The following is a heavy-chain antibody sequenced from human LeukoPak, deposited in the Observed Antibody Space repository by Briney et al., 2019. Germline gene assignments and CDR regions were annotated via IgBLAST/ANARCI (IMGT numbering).Heavy chain of an antibody. V-gene: IGHV1-69*06. CDR1: GGTFSSYA. CDR2: IIPIFGTA. Sequence: GSSVKVSFKASGGTFSSYAISWVRQAPGQGLEWMGGIIPIFGTANYAQKFQGRVTITADKSTSTAYMELSSLRSEDTAVYYCARADTMVRGVNQPYYYGMDVWGKGTTVTVSS. D-gene: IGHD3-10*01. J-gene: IGHJ6*04. CDR3: ARADTMVRGVNQPYYYGMDV.